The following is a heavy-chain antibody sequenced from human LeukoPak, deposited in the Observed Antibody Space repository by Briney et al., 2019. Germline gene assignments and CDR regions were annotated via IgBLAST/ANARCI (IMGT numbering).Heavy chain of an antibody. J-gene: IGHJ4*02. V-gene: IGHV3-23*01. CDR3: AKADSGSWTACDY. CDR2: ISGSGGST. CDR1: GFTFSSYA. D-gene: IGHD5-12*01. Sequence: TGGSLRLSCAVSGFTFSSYAMSWLRQAPGKGLEWVSAISGSGGSTYYADSVKGRFTISRDNSKNTLYLQMNSLRAEDTAVYYCAKADSGSWTACDYWGQGALVTVSS.